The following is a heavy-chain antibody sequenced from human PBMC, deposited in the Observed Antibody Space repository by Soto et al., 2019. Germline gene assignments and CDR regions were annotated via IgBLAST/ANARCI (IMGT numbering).Heavy chain of an antibody. Sequence: EVQLVESGGGLVKPGGSLRLSCTASGLSFSSDSMNWVRQAPGKGLEWVSSISGSSSYIYYADSVKGRFTISRDNAKISVYLQMNSLRAEDTAVYYCARGLGYCNVGSCSGAFDMWGQGTMVTVSS. CDR3: ARGLGYCNVGSCSGAFDM. D-gene: IGHD2-15*01. J-gene: IGHJ3*02. V-gene: IGHV3-21*01. CDR2: ISGSSSYI. CDR1: GLSFSSDS.